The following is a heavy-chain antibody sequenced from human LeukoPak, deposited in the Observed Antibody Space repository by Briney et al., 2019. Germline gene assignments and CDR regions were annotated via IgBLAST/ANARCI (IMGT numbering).Heavy chain of an antibody. D-gene: IGHD4-17*01. Sequence: GGSLRLSCAASGFTFSSSAMSWVRQVPGKGLEWVSGISASGGSTSYADSVRGRFTISRDNSKNTLYVQMNSLRAEDTAVYYCARATDGDYVPYWGQGTLVTVSS. CDR3: ARATDGDYVPY. CDR2: ISASGGST. CDR1: GFTFSSSA. V-gene: IGHV3-23*01. J-gene: IGHJ4*02.